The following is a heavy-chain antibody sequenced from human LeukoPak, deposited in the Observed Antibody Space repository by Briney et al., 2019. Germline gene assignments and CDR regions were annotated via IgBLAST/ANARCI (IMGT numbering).Heavy chain of an antibody. J-gene: IGHJ4*02. CDR2: IWYDGSNE. V-gene: IGHV3-33*06. CDR1: GFTFSSYG. CDR3: AKEGGTTVTFFDY. D-gene: IGHD4-17*01. Sequence: PGRSLRLSCAASGFTFSSYGMHWVRQAPAKGLAWVAVIWYDGSNEYYADSVQGRFTISRDNSKNTLYLQMNSLRAEDTAVYYCAKEGGTTVTFFDYWGQGTLVTVSS.